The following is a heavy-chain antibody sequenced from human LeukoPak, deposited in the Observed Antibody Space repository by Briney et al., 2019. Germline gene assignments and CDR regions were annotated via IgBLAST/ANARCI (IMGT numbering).Heavy chain of an antibody. CDR3: ARERNLEIAVAGTIFNY. D-gene: IGHD6-19*01. Sequence: GGSLRLSCAASGFTVSSNYMSWVRQAPGKGLEWVSVIYSGGSTYYADSVKGRFTISRDNSKNTLYLQMKSLRAEDTAVYYCARERNLEIAVAGTIFNYWGQGALVSVSS. CDR2: IYSGGST. V-gene: IGHV3-66*01. J-gene: IGHJ4*02. CDR1: GFTVSSNY.